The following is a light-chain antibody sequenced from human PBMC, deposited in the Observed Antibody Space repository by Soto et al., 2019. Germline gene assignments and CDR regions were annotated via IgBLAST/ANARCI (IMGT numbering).Light chain of an antibody. CDR1: QSVGFN. CDR3: QQYNNWPPLT. Sequence: ETVMTQSPATLPVSPGERATLSCRASQSVGFNLAWYQHKPGQAPRLLIYGTATRATGVPARFGGSGSGTEFTLTISRLQSEDFAVYYCQQYNNWPPLTFGGGTKVEIK. J-gene: IGKJ4*01. V-gene: IGKV3-15*01. CDR2: GTA.